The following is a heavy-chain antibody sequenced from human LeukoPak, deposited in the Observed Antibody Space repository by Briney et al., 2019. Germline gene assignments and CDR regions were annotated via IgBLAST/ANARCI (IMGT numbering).Heavy chain of an antibody. D-gene: IGHD3-22*01. CDR2: ISGSGGST. CDR1: GFTFSSYG. CDR3: GLQKPITMIVVPFDY. V-gene: IGHV3-23*01. Sequence: GGSLRLSCAASGFTFSSYGMHWIRQAPGKGLEWVSAISGSGGSTYYADSVKGRFTISRDNSKNTLYLQMNSLRAEDTAVYYCGLQKPITMIVVPFDYWGQGTLVTVSS. J-gene: IGHJ4*02.